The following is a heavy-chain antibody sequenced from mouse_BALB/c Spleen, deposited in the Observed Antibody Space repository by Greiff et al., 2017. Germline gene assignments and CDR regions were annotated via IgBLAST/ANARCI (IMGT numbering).Heavy chain of an antibody. D-gene: IGHD4-1*01. CDR1: GYTFTSYW. J-gene: IGHJ3*01. V-gene: IGHV1S81*02. CDR3: ARELGSWFAY. CDR2: INPSNGRT. Sequence: QVHVKQPGAELVKPGASVKLSCKASGYTFTSYWMHWVKQRPGQGLEWIGEINPSNGRTNYNEKFKSKATLTVDKSSSTAYMQLGSLTSEDSAVYYCARELGSWFAYWGQGTLVTVSA.